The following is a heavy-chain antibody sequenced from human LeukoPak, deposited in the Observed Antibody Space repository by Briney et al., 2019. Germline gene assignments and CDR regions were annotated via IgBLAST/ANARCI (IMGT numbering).Heavy chain of an antibody. CDR2: IYYSGST. CDR1: GGSISSSSYY. Sequence: SETLSLTCTVSGGSISSSSYYWGWIRQPPGKGLEWIGSIYYSGSTYYNPSLKSRVTISVDTSKNQFSLKLSSVTAADTAVYYCARDSPIAVAGTDLFDYWGQGTLVTVSS. V-gene: IGHV4-39*07. CDR3: ARDSPIAVAGTDLFDY. J-gene: IGHJ4*02. D-gene: IGHD6-19*01.